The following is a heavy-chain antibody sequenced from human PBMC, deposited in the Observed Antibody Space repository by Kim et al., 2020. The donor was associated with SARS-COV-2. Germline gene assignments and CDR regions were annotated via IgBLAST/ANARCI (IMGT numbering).Heavy chain of an antibody. CDR3: AREPVYVVFGTTVYFDY. J-gene: IGHJ4*02. CDR2: ISYDESNK. CDR1: GFTFSSYA. Sequence: GGSLRLSCAASGFTFSSYAMHWVRQAPGKGLEWVALISYDESNKYYTDSVKGRFTISRDNSKNTLYLQMNSLRAEDTALYYCAREPVYVVFGTTVYFDYWGQGTLVTVSS. D-gene: IGHD1-1*01. V-gene: IGHV3-30-3*01.